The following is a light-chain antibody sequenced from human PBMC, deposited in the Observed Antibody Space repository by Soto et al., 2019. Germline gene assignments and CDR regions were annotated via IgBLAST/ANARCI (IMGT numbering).Light chain of an antibody. J-gene: IGKJ1*01. V-gene: IGKV3-20*01. CDR1: QSVSSSD. CDR3: QQYGSSPQT. CDR2: GAS. Sequence: EVVSTQTTGTLSLSPGERATLSCRAGQSVSSSDLAWYQQKPGQAPRLLIYGASSRATGIPDRFSGSGSGTDFTLTISRLEPEDFAVYYCQQYGSSPQTFGQGTKVDIK.